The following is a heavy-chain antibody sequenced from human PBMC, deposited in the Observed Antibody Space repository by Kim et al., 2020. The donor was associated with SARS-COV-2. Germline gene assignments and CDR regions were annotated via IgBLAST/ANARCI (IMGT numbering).Heavy chain of an antibody. CDR2: GTA. J-gene: IGHJ4*02. CDR3: ARDVDTAMD. Sequence: GTANYAQKFQGRVTITADESTSTAYMELSSLRSEDTAVYYCARDVDTAMDWGQGTLVTVSS. D-gene: IGHD5-18*01. V-gene: IGHV1-69*01.